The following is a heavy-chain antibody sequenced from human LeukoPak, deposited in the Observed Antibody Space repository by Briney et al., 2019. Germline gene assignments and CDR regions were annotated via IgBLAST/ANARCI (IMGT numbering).Heavy chain of an antibody. D-gene: IGHD5-12*01. CDR3: AGVEGYSGYDLPTD. V-gene: IGHV4-59*01. Sequence: PSETLSLTCTVSGGSISSYYWSWIRQPPGKGLEWIGYIYYSGSTNYNPSLKSRVTISVDTSKNQFSLKLSSVTAADTAVYYCAGVEGYSGYDLPTDWGQGTLVTVSS. CDR2: IYYSGST. CDR1: GGSISSYY. J-gene: IGHJ4*02.